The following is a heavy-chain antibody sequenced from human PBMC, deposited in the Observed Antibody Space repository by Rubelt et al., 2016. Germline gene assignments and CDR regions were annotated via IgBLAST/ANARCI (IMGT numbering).Heavy chain of an antibody. CDR2: INHSGST. J-gene: IGHJ5*02. D-gene: IGHD2-15*01. CDR1: GGSFSGYY. V-gene: IGHV4-34*01. CDR3: ARGLVADVNWFDP. Sequence: QVQLQQWGAGLLKPSETLSLTCAVYGGSFSGYYWSWIRQPPGKGLEWIGEINHSGSTNYNPSLKSRVTISVDTSKNQFSLKLSSVTAADTAVYYCARGLVADVNWFDPWGQGTLVTVSS.